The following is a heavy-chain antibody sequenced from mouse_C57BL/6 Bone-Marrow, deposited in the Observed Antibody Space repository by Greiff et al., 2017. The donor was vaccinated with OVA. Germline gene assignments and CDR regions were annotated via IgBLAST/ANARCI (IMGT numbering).Heavy chain of an antibody. J-gene: IGHJ4*01. V-gene: IGHV5-6*01. D-gene: IGHD4-1*01. CDR3: ASPRTGTGAMDY. CDR1: GFTFSSYG. Sequence: EVKLVESGGDLVKPGGSLKLSCAASGFTFSSYGMSWVRQTPDKRLEWVATISSGGSYTYYPDSVKGRFTISRDNAKNTLYLQMSSLTSEDTAMYYCASPRTGTGAMDYWGQGTSVTVSS. CDR2: ISSGGSYT.